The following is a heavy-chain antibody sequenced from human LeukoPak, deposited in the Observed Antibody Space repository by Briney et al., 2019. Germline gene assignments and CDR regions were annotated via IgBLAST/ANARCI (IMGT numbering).Heavy chain of an antibody. CDR3: AKLRWPKGDRRSFDF. J-gene: IGHJ4*02. Sequence: GESLKISCKTSGYSFTTYWIGWVHQMPGKGLEWMGIIYPIDSDTKYSPSFQGQVTISADKSISTAYQQWTSLKASDTAVYYCAKLRWPKGDRRSFDFWGQGTLVTVSS. V-gene: IGHV5-51*07. CDR2: IYPIDSDT. D-gene: IGHD4-23*01. CDR1: GYSFTTYW.